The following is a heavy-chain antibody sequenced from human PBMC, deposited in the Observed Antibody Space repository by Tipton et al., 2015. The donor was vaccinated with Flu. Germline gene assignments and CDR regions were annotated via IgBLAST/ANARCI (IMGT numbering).Heavy chain of an antibody. Sequence: TLSLTCTVSGGSISSGSYYWSWIRQPAGKGLEWIGYIYYSGSTNYNPSLKSRVTISVDTSKNQFSLKLSSVTAADTAVYYCARGYAGWFDPWGQGTLVTVSS. V-gene: IGHV4-61*10. J-gene: IGHJ5*02. CDR1: GGSISSGSYY. CDR2: IYYSGST. D-gene: IGHD5-18*01. CDR3: ARGYAGWFDP.